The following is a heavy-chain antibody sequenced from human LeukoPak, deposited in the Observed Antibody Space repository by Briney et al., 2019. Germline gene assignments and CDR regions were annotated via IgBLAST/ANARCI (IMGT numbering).Heavy chain of an antibody. CDR3: ARDVGYCSSTSCYYDDY. Sequence: GGSLRLPCAASGFTFSSYSMNWVRQAPGKGLEWVSSISSSSSYIYYADSVKGRFTISRDNAKNSLYLQMNSLRAEDTAVYYCARDVGYCSSTSCYYDDYWGQGTLVTVSS. V-gene: IGHV3-21*01. CDR2: ISSSSSYI. CDR1: GFTFSSYS. D-gene: IGHD2-2*01. J-gene: IGHJ4*02.